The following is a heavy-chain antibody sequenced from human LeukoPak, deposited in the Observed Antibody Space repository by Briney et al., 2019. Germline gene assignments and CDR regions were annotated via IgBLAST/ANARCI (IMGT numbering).Heavy chain of an antibody. V-gene: IGHV3-15*01. CDR2: IKSKTDGGTT. J-gene: IGHJ4*02. CDR3: TTEGTVTPGYFDY. D-gene: IGHD4-11*01. Sequence: GGSLRLSCAASGFTFSNAWMSWVRQAPGKGLEWVGRIKSKTDGGTTDYVAPVKGRFTISRDDSKNTLYLQMNSLKTEDTAVYYCTTEGTVTPGYFDYWGQGTLVTVSS. CDR1: GFTFSNAW.